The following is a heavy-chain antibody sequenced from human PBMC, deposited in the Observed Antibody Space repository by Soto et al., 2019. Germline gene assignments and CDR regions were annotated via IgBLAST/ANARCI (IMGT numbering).Heavy chain of an antibody. CDR1: GYTFSSFG. D-gene: IGHD1-1*01. CDR3: ARDLLTDTWPTNYLDF. Sequence: XSVKVSCKTTGYTFSSFGVSWVRQAPGHGLEWVGWISSYNDDKKYAQKFQGRVTITKDTSTNTAYMELRSLTSDDTGVYYCARDLLTDTWPTNYLDFWGQATTGTAS. CDR2: ISSYNDDK. J-gene: IGHJ4*02. V-gene: IGHV1-18*01.